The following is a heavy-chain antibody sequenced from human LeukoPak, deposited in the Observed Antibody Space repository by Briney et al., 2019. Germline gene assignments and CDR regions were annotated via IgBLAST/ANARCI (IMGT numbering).Heavy chain of an antibody. CDR1: GGSISSYY. CDR2: IYYSGST. V-gene: IGHV4-59*07. CDR3: ARVDILTGYDTYYYYYYMDV. Sequence: SDTLSLTCTVSGGSISSYYWSWIRQPPGKGLEWMGYIYYSGSTNYNPSLKSRVTISVDTSKNQFSLKLSSVTAADTAVYYCARVDILTGYDTYYYYYYMDVWGKGTTVTVSS. D-gene: IGHD3-9*01. J-gene: IGHJ6*03.